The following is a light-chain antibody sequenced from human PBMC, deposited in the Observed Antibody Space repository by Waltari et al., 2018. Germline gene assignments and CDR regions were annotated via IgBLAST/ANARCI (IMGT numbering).Light chain of an antibody. CDR2: VAS. CDR1: QDIHRY. CDR3: QHLNSYPLN. J-gene: IGKJ4*01. V-gene: IGKV1-9*01. Sequence: DIYLTQSPSFLSASVGDRVTITCRASQDIHRYLPWYQLRPGQAPRLIIYVASKLQSGVPSRFSGSGTGTDFTLTISGLQPEDFATYYCQHLNSYPLNFGGGTKVEIK.